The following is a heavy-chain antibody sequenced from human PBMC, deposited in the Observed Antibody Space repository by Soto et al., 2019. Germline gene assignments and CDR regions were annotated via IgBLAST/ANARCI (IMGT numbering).Heavy chain of an antibody. CDR3: AREVKQLLLYNWFDP. V-gene: IGHV5-51*01. D-gene: IGHD2-15*01. J-gene: IGHJ5*02. CDR1: GYSFSTFW. Sequence: PGESLKISCKGSGYSFSTFWIGWVRQMPGEGLEWMGIISPGDSDTRYRPSFQGQVTISADKSISTAFLQWSSLKASDTAMYYCAREVKQLLLYNWFDPWGQGTLVTVSA. CDR2: ISPGDSDT.